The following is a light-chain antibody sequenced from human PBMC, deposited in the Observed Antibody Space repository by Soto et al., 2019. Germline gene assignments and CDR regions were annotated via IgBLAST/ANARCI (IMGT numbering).Light chain of an antibody. J-gene: IGLJ2*01. V-gene: IGLV2-14*03. CDR1: SSDIGDNKY. Sequence: QSALTQPASVSGSPGQSITISCTGSSSDIGDNKYISWYQHHPGKAPKLLVSGVSDRPSGISNRFSGSKSGNTASLTISGLQTEDEADYYCPSYTTIHTLVFGGGTKLTVL. CDR2: GVS. CDR3: PSYTTIHTLV.